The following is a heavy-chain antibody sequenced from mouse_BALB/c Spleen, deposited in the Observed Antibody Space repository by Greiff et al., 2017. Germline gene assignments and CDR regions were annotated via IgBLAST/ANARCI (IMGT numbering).Heavy chain of an antibody. CDR3: ARYYRYDWFAY. J-gene: IGHJ3*01. D-gene: IGHD2-14*01. Sequence: QVQLQQPGAELVKPGASVKLSCKASGYTFTSYWMHWVKQRPGQGLEWIGEINPSNGRTNYNEKFKSKATLTVDKSSSPAYLQLSSLTSEDSAVYYCARYYRYDWFAYWGQGTLVTVSA. CDR2: INPSNGRT. V-gene: IGHV1S81*02. CDR1: GYTFTSYW.